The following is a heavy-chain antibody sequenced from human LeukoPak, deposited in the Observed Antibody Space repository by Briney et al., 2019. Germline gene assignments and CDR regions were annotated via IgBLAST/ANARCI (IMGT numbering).Heavy chain of an antibody. D-gene: IGHD3-3*01. J-gene: IGHJ6*02. CDR1: GASISNSNYY. CDR2: IYYGGST. CDR3: ARDDFWSGYPIYYYGMDV. Sequence: SETLSLTCTVSGASISNSNYYWSWIRQPPGKGLEWIGNIYYGGSTYYNPSLKSRVTISVDTSKNQFSLKLRSVTAADTAVYFCARDDFWSGYPIYYYGMDVWGQGTTVTVSS. V-gene: IGHV4-39*01.